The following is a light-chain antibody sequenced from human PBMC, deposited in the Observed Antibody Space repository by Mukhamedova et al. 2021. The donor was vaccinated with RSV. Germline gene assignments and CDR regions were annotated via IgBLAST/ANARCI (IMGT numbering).Light chain of an antibody. CDR2: AAS. CDR3: LRLGGFPLT. V-gene: IGKV1-17*01. Sequence: WYQRRVHGKAPKRLIYAASSLQSGVPSRFSGSGSGTEFTLTISSLQPEDFATYYCLRLGGFPLTFGGGTKVEIK. J-gene: IGKJ4*01.